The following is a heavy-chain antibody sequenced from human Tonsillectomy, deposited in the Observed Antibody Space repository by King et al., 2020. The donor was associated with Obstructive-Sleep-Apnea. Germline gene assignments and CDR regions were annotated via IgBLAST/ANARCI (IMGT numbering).Heavy chain of an antibody. J-gene: IGHJ4*02. D-gene: IGHD4-17*01. CDR1: GGSIITYY. Sequence: VQLQESGPGLVKPSETLSLTCTVSGGSIITYYWSWIRQPPGKGLEWIGHIYYNGSTNYNPSLKSRVTISVDTSKNQFSLQLSSVTAADTALYYCARRVPYGEDFDSWGQGTLVTVSS. CDR3: ARRVPYGEDFDS. V-gene: IGHV4-59*08. CDR2: IYYNGST.